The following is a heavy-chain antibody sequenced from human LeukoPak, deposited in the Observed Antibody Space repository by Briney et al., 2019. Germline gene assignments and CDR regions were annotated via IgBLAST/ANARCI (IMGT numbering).Heavy chain of an antibody. D-gene: IGHD2-2*02. V-gene: IGHV3-53*01. CDR2: IYSGGST. CDR1: GFTVSSNY. J-gene: IGHJ5*02. Sequence: PGGSLRLSCAASGFTVSSNYMSWVRQAPGKGLEWVSVIYSGGSTYYADSVKGRFTISRDNSKNTLYLQMNSLRAEDTAVYYCARDRGYCSSTSCYRCFDPWGQGTLVTVSS. CDR3: ARDRGYCSSTSCYRCFDP.